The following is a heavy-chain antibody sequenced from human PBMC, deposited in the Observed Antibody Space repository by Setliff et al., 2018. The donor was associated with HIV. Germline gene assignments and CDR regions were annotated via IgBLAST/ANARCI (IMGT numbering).Heavy chain of an antibody. V-gene: IGHV4-38-2*01. CDR3: ARLANGDIVATVDYFDY. J-gene: IGHJ4*02. CDR1: GYSISSGYY. D-gene: IGHD5-12*01. Sequence: SETLSLTCAVSGYSISSGYYWGWIRQPPGKGLEWIGSMYHSGSTYYNPSPKSRVTISADTSRNQFSLKLNSVTAADTAVDYCARLANGDIVATVDYFDYWGQGTLVTVSS. CDR2: MYHSGST.